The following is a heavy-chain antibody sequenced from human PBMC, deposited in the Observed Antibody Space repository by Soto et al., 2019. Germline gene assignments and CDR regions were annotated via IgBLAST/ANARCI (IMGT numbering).Heavy chain of an antibody. D-gene: IGHD2-2*01. CDR3: AKDPHQKYRENTYFDY. J-gene: IGHJ4*02. V-gene: IGHV3-23*01. Sequence: GGSLRLSCAASGFTFSSYAMSWVRQAPGKGLEWVSAISGSGGSTYYADSVKGRFTISRDNSKNTLYLQMNSLRAEDTAVYYCAKDPHQKYRENTYFDYWGQGTLVTVSS. CDR1: GFTFSSYA. CDR2: ISGSGGST.